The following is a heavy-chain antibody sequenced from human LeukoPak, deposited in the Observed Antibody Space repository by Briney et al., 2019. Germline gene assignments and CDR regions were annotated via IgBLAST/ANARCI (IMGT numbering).Heavy chain of an antibody. CDR3: ASRITIFGVVNPFDY. J-gene: IGHJ4*02. CDR2: IYYSGST. V-gene: IGHV4-39*07. D-gene: IGHD3-3*01. CDR1: GGSISSSSYY. Sequence: SETLSLTCTVSGGSISSSSYYWGWIRQPPGKGLEWIGSIYYSGSTYYNPSLKSRVTISVDTSKNQFSLKLSSVTAADTAVYYCASRITIFGVVNPFDYWGQGTLVTVSS.